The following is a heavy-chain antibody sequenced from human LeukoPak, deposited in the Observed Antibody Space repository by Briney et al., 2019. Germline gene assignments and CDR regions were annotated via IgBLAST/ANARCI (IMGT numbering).Heavy chain of an antibody. CDR3: AKGGQTAARDMDV. Sequence: PGGSLRLSCAASGFTFDDYGMSWVRQAPGKGLEWVSGINWNGGSTGYADSVKGRSTISRDNSKNSLYLQMNSLRSEDTALYYCAKGGQTAARDMDVWGKGTMVTVSS. D-gene: IGHD2-2*01. CDR2: INWNGGST. CDR1: GFTFDDYG. J-gene: IGHJ6*03. V-gene: IGHV3-20*04.